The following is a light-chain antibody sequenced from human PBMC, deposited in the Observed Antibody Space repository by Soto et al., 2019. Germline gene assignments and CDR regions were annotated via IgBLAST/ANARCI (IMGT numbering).Light chain of an antibody. CDR3: QKYNSAPLT. CDR2: AAS. Sequence: DIPLTPSPSSLSASVGDRVTITCRASQGISNYLAWYQQKPGKVPKLLIYAASTLHSGVPSRFSGSGYETDCTLTISSLQPEDVATYYCQKYNSAPLTFGGGTKVEI. CDR1: QGISNY. V-gene: IGKV1-27*01. J-gene: IGKJ4*01.